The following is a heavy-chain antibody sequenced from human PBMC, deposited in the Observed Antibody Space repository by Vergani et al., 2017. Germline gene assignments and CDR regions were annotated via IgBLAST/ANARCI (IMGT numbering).Heavy chain of an antibody. V-gene: IGHV3-23*01. Sequence: QLLESGGGLIQPGGSLRLSCAASGFTFNSYAMTWVRQAPGKGLEWVSGINHNGSSKYYADSVTGRFTISRDNSKNTLYLQMTDLRTEDTATYYCAKVCGSTTCPYGGGAFDVWGDETMVTVSS. CDR2: INHNGSSK. J-gene: IGHJ3*01. CDR1: GFTFNSYA. CDR3: AKVCGSTTCPYGGGAFDV. D-gene: IGHD2-2*01.